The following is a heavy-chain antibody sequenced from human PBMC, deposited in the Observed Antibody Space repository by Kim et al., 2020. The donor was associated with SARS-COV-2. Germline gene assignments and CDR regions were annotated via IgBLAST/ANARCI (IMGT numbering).Heavy chain of an antibody. V-gene: IGHV3-33*06. D-gene: IGHD6-19*01. CDR2: K. Sequence: KNNADSVKCQFTLSRDNSKNTLYLQMNSLRAEDTAVYYCAKGYSSGWIDYWGQGTLVTVSS. J-gene: IGHJ4*02. CDR3: AKGYSSGWIDY.